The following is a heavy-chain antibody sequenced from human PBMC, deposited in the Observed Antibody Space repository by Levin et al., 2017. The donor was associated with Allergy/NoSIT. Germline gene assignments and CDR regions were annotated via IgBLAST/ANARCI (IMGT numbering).Heavy chain of an antibody. CDR3: AGADAPGLAFDI. CDR1: GGSISSYY. J-gene: IGHJ3*02. Sequence: TSETLSLTCTVSGGSISSYYWSWIRQPPGKGLEWIGYIYYSGSTNYNPSLKSRVTISVDTSKNQFSLKLSSVTAADTAVYYCAGADAPGLAFDIWGQGTMVTVSS. CDR2: IYYSGST. V-gene: IGHV4-59*08.